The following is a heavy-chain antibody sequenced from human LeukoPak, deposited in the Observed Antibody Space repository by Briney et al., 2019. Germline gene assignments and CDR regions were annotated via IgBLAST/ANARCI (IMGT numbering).Heavy chain of an antibody. CDR1: GGSFSGYY. CDR2: INHSGST. D-gene: IGHD3-22*01. V-gene: IGHV4-34*01. CDR3: ARESPHYYYDRYGFDY. Sequence: PSETLSLTCAVYGGSFSGYYWSWIRQPPGKGLEWIGEINHSGSTNYNPSLKSRVTISVDTSKNQFSLKLSSVTAADTAVYYCARESPHYYYDRYGFDYWGQGTLVTVSS. J-gene: IGHJ4*02.